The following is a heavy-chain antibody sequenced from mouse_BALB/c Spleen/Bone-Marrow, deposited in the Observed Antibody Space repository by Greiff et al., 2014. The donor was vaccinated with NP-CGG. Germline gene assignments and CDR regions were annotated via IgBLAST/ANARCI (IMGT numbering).Heavy chain of an antibody. CDR1: GFNIKDTY. CDR2: IDPANGNT. J-gene: IGHJ3*01. D-gene: IGHD1-1*01. CDR3: SVYYYGSSLFAY. V-gene: IGHV14-3*02. Sequence: EVQLQQSGAELVKPGASVKLSCTASGFNIKDTYMHWVKQRPEQGLEWIGRIDPANGNTKYDPKFQGKATITADTSSNTAYLQLSSLTSEAAAVYCCSVYYYGSSLFAYWGQGTLVTVSA.